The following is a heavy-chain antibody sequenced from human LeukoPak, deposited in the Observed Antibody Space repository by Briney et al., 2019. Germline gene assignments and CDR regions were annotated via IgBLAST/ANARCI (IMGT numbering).Heavy chain of an antibody. CDR2: MNDSGRT. D-gene: IGHD1-14*01. V-gene: IGHV4-34*01. Sequence: PSETLSPTCAVYDESLNGYYWSWIRQPPGKGLEWIGEMNDSGRTTYNPSLESRATISAERSKDQFSLKLTSVTAADTAVYYCASGSWSRRFAPWGQGTLVTVSS. CDR1: DESLNGYY. CDR3: ASGSWSRRFAP. J-gene: IGHJ5*02.